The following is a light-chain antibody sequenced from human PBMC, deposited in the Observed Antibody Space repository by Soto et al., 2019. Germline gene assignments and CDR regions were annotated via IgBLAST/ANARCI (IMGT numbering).Light chain of an antibody. Sequence: DIQMTQSPSSLSASVGDRVTITCRASQSISPYLNWYQQKPGKAPKLLIFTASNLQSGVPSRFRGSGSGTEYTLTMNSVQPEDFATYYCQQSNSSPGTFGQGTKVEI. V-gene: IGKV1-39*01. J-gene: IGKJ1*01. CDR1: QSISPY. CDR3: QQSNSSPGT. CDR2: TAS.